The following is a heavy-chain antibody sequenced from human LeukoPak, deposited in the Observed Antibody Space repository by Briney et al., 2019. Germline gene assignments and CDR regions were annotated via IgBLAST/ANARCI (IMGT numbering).Heavy chain of an antibody. V-gene: IGHV4-4*07. D-gene: IGHD3-22*01. CDR2: IYTSGST. J-gene: IGHJ4*02. Sequence: SETLSPTCTVSGGSISSYYWSWIRQPAGKGLEWIGRIYTSGSTNYNPSLKSRVTMSVDTSKNQFSLKLSSVTAADTAVYYCARGPPRDFGTSGFYYNYWGQGTRVTVSS. CDR3: ARGPPRDFGTSGFYYNY. CDR1: GGSISSYY.